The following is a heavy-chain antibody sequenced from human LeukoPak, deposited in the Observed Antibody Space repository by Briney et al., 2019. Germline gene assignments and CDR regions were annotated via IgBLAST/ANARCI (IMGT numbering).Heavy chain of an antibody. CDR2: MYYSGST. D-gene: IGHD5-12*01. CDR1: GGSISSSSYY. V-gene: IGHV4-39*07. CDR3: AKGRYSGYDAFDI. J-gene: IGHJ3*02. Sequence: SETLSLTCTVSGGSISSSSYYWGWIRQPPGKGLEWIAYMYYSGSTYYNPSLKSRVTMSADTSKNQLSLKLSSVTAADTAVYYCAKGRYSGYDAFDIWGQGTMVTVSS.